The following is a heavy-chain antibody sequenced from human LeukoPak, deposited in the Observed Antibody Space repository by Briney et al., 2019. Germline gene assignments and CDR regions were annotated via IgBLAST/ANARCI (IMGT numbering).Heavy chain of an antibody. D-gene: IGHD3-22*01. CDR2: ISSSGST. CDR1: GDSISSGDYY. Sequence: SQTLTLTCTVSGDSISSGDYYWSRIRQPAGKGLEWIGRISSSGSTNYNPSLKSRVTISVDTSKNQFSLKLSSVTAADTAVYFCARGPYSYDSSGAFDIWGQGTMVTVSS. J-gene: IGHJ3*02. CDR3: ARGPYSYDSSGAFDI. V-gene: IGHV4-61*02.